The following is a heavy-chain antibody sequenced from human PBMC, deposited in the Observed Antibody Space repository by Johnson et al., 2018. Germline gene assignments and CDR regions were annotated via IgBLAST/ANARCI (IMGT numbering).Heavy chain of an antibody. V-gene: IGHV3-48*01. D-gene: IGHD7-27*01. Sequence: EVQLVETGGGLVQPGGSLRLSCAASGFTFTNYAMNWVRQAPGKGLEWVSYISSSSSAIYYADSVKGRFTISRDNAQNSLYLQMSNLRAADRSVYYCAGDPSLGRRWYYYMDVWGKGTTVTVSS. J-gene: IGHJ6*03. CDR3: AGDPSLGRRWYYYMDV. CDR1: GFTFTNYA. CDR2: ISSSSSAI.